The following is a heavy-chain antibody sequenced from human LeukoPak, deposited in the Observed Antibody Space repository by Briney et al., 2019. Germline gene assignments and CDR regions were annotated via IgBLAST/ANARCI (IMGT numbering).Heavy chain of an antibody. J-gene: IGHJ4*02. V-gene: IGHV1-69*04. CDR1: GYTFTGYY. CDR3: ARDSGRPPTSFDY. Sequence: ASVKVSCKASGYTFTGYYMHWVRQAPGQGLEWMGRIIPILDLTKYAPKIQDRVTITADKSTSTAYMELNSLRSEDTAVYFCARDSGRPPTSFDYWGQGTLVTVSS. CDR2: IIPILDLT. D-gene: IGHD1-1*01.